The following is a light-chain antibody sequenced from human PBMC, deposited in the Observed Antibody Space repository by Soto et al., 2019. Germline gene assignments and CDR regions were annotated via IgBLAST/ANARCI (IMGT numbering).Light chain of an antibody. CDR3: MQTLQTPT. J-gene: IGKJ3*01. CDR2: LGS. V-gene: IGKV2-28*01. Sequence: DIVMTQSPLFLPVTAGEPASISCRSSQSLLHSNGYNYLDWYLQKAGRSPQLLIHLGSRRASGVSDWFSGSGSGTDFTLKISRVEAEDVGVYYCMQTLQTPTFGPGTKVEIK. CDR1: QSLLHSNGYNY.